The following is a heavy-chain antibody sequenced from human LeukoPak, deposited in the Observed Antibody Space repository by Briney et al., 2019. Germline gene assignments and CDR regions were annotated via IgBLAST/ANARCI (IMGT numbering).Heavy chain of an antibody. CDR1: GFTFSSYA. J-gene: IGHJ4*02. D-gene: IGHD2-2*02. CDR3: ARPRLGYCSSTSCYTPDY. V-gene: IGHV3-30*04. Sequence: HSGGSLRLSCAASGFTFSSYAMHWVRQAPGKGLEWVAVISYDGSNKHYADSVKGRFTISRDNSKNTLYLQMNSLRAEDTAVYYCARPRLGYCSSTSCYTPDYWGQGTLVTVSS. CDR2: ISYDGSNK.